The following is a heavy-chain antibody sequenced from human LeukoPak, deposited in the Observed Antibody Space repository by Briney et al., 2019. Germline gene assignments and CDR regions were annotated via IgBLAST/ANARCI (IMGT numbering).Heavy chain of an antibody. Sequence: RTSQTLSLTCTVSGGSISSGDYYWSWIRQPPGKGLEWIGYIYYSGSTNYNPSLKSRVTISVDRSKNQFSLKLSSVTAADTAVYYCARVARCFGDCYNNWFDPWGQGTLVTVSS. CDR1: GGSISSGDYY. D-gene: IGHD2-21*02. CDR2: IYYSGST. V-gene: IGHV4-30-4*01. CDR3: ARVARCFGDCYNNWFDP. J-gene: IGHJ5*02.